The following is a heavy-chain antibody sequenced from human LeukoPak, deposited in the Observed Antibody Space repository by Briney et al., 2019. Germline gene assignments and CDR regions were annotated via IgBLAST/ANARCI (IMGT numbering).Heavy chain of an antibody. CDR3: AREGYNYGYPGY. CDR1: GFTFSNYG. CDR2: VSYDGSDK. D-gene: IGHD5-18*01. V-gene: IGHV3-30*03. J-gene: IGHJ4*02. Sequence: GGSLRLSCAASGFTFSNYGMLWVRQAPGKGLDWVAVVSYDGSDKHYADSVKGRFTISRDNAKSTLYLQMNSLRAEDTAVYYCAREGYNYGYPGYWGQGVLVTVSS.